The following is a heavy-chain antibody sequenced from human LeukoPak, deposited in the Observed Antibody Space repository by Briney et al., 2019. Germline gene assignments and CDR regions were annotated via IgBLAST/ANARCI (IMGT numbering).Heavy chain of an antibody. CDR2: IYSGGST. V-gene: IGHV3-66*01. CDR1: GFTVSSNY. Sequence: GGSLRLSCAASGFTVSSNYMSWVRQAPGKGREWVSVIYSGGSTYYADSVKGRFTISRDNSKNTLYLQMNSLRAEDTAVYYCARDFYGSGGNWFDPWGQGTLVTVSS. D-gene: IGHD3-10*01. J-gene: IGHJ5*02. CDR3: ARDFYGSGGNWFDP.